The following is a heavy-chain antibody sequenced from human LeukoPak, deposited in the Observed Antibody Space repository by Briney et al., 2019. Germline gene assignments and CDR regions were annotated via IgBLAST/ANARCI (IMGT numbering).Heavy chain of an antibody. CDR3: ASEVAAAGYYYYYMDV. CDR1: GYTFTSYY. Sequence: ASVKVSCKASGYTFTSYYMHWVRQAPGQGLEWMRIINPSGGSTSYAQKFQGRVTMTRDMSTSTVYMELSSLRSEDTAVYYCASEVAAAGYYYYYMDVWGKGTTVTVSS. J-gene: IGHJ6*03. CDR2: INPSGGST. D-gene: IGHD6-13*01. V-gene: IGHV1-46*01.